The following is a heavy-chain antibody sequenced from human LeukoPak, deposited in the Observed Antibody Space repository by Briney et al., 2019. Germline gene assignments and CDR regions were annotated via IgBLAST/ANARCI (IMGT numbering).Heavy chain of an antibody. CDR3: AKDMGC. D-gene: IGHD6-19*01. V-gene: IGHV3-9*01. Sequence: GGSLRLSCAASGFTFDDYAMHWVRQAPGKGLEWVSGISWNSGSIGYADSVKGRFTISRDNAKNSLYLQMNSLRAEDTALYYCAKDMGCWGQGTLVTVSS. J-gene: IGHJ4*02. CDR1: GFTFDDYA. CDR2: ISWNSGSI.